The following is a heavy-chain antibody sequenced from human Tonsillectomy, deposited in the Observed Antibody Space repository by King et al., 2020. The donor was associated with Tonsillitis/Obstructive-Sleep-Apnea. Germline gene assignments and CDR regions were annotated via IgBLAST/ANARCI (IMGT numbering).Heavy chain of an antibody. CDR2: IYYSRST. D-gene: IGHD1-1*01. J-gene: IGHJ3*02. Sequence: VQLQESGPGLVKPSETLSLTCTVSGCSISSYYWSWIRQPPGKGLEWIGYIYYSRSTNYNPSLKSRVTISVDTSKNQFSLKLSSVTAADTAVYYCARDLEPDAFDIWGQGTMVTVSS. V-gene: IGHV4-59*01. CDR1: GCSISSYY. CDR3: ARDLEPDAFDI.